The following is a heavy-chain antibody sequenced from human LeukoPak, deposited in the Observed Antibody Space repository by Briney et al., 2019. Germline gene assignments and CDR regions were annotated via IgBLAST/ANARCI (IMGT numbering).Heavy chain of an antibody. CDR2: INPSGGST. CDR1: VYTFTSYY. CDR3: ARRESSSGCSDY. Sequence: ASVNVSCKASVYTFTSYYMHWVRQAPGQGLEWMGIINPSGGSTSYAQKFQGRVTMTRDMSTSTVCMELSSLRSRDTAGYYCARRESSSGCSDYWGQGTLVTVSS. V-gene: IGHV1-46*01. J-gene: IGHJ4*02. D-gene: IGHD6-19*01.